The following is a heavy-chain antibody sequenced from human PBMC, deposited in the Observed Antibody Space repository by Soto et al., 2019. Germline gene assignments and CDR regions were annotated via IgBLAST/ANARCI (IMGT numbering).Heavy chain of an antibody. Sequence: ASVKVSCKASGYTFTSYGISWVRQAPGQGLEWMGWISAYNGNTNYAQKLQGRVTMTTDTSTSTAYMELRSLRSDDTAVYYCARGYPTYYDFWSGSHDAFDIWGQGTMVTVSS. D-gene: IGHD3-3*01. CDR3: ARGYPTYYDFWSGSHDAFDI. CDR2: ISAYNGNT. J-gene: IGHJ3*02. CDR1: GYTFTSYG. V-gene: IGHV1-18*01.